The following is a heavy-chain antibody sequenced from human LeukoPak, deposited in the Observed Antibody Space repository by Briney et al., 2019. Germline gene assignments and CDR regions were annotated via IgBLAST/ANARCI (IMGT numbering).Heavy chain of an antibody. CDR2: IYYSDSGRT. J-gene: IGHJ6*03. V-gene: IGHV4-39*01. Sequence: PSETLSLTCSVSSGSISSGDYSWGWIRQPPGKGLEWIGGIYYSDSGRTYYNPFLESRVSISVDTSKNQFSLKLSSVTGADTALYYCVRHESFYCYYTDVWGKGTTVTVSS. CDR1: SGSISSGDYS. CDR3: VRHESFYCYYTDV.